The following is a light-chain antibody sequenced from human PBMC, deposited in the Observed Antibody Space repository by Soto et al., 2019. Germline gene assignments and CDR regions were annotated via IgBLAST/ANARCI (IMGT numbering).Light chain of an antibody. CDR2: GFS. CDR3: SSYTSTRTYV. Sequence: QSSLTQPASVAGSPGQSVTSSCTGTSSDGGGYNFVSWYRQLPGETPKLILYGFSDRPSGVSDRFSASRSGDTASLTVSGLQAEDEADYYCSSYTSTRTYVFGTGTKVTVL. V-gene: IGLV2-14*01. CDR1: SSDGGGYNF. J-gene: IGLJ1*01.